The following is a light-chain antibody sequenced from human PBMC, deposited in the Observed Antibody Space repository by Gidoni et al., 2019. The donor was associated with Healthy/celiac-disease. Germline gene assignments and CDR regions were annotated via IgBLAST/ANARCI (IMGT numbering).Light chain of an antibody. Sequence: SYVLTQPPSVSVAPGKTARITCGGNNIGSKSVHWHQQKPGQAPVLVVYVDSDRPSGIPERFSGSNSGNTATLTISRVEAGDEADYYCQVWDSSSDHVVFGGGTKLTVL. CDR2: VDS. CDR1: NIGSKS. CDR3: QVWDSSSDHVV. V-gene: IGLV3-21*03. J-gene: IGLJ2*01.